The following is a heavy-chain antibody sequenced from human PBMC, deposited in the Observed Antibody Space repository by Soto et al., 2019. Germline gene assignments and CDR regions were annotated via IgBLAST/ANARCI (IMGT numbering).Heavy chain of an antibody. J-gene: IGHJ5*02. CDR3: ARGRGEFDA. D-gene: IGHD2-21*01. CDR2: IYYSGST. Sequence: ETLSLTCTVSGGSISSSSYYWGWIRQPPGKGLEWIGSIYYSGSTYYNPSLKSRVTISVDTSKNQFSLKLRSVSAADTAVYYCARGRGEFDAWGQGTPVTVSS. V-gene: IGHV4-39*01. CDR1: GGSISSSSYY.